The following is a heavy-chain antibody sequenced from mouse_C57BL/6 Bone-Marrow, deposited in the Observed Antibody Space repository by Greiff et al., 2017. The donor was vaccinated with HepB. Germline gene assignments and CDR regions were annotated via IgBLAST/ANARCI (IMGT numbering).Heavy chain of an antibody. CDR3: ATTNYYGSSSAWFAY. Sequence: QVQLKESGPGLVQPSQSLSITCTVSGFSLTSYGVHWVRQSPGKGLEWLGVIWRGGSTDYNAAFMSSLSITKDNSKRQVFFKMNSLQADDTAIYYCATTNYYGSSSAWFAYWGQGTLVTVSA. CDR2: IWRGGST. V-gene: IGHV2-5*01. CDR1: GFSLTSYG. J-gene: IGHJ3*01. D-gene: IGHD1-1*01.